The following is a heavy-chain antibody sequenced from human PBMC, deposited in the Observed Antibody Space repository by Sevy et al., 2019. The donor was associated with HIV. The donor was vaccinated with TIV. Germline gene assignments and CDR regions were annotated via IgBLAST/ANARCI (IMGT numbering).Heavy chain of an antibody. CDR2: IGHNGDNT. CDR1: GFTVSNYA. CDR3: AKGVRLGGPIYYGMDV. D-gene: IGHD3-10*02. Sequence: GGSLRLSCVASGFTVSNYAMTWVRQTPGKGLEWVSGIGHNGDNTHHAGSVKGRFSISRDNSKNTLDLQMNCLRAEDTAVYYCAKGVRLGGPIYYGMDVWGQGTTVTVSS. J-gene: IGHJ6*02. V-gene: IGHV3-23*01.